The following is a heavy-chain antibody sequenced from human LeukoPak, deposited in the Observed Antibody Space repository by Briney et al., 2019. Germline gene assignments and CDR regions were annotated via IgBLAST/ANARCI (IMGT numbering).Heavy chain of an antibody. J-gene: IGHJ5*02. Sequence: SETLSLTCTVSGGSISSSSYYWGWIRQPPGKGLEWIGSIYYSGSTYYNPSLKSRVTISVDTSKNQFSLKLSSVTAADTAVYYCARQPVVTAIPDWRWFDPWGQGTLVTVSS. V-gene: IGHV4-39*01. CDR3: ARQPVVTAIPDWRWFDP. CDR1: GGSISSSSYY. CDR2: IYYSGST. D-gene: IGHD2-21*02.